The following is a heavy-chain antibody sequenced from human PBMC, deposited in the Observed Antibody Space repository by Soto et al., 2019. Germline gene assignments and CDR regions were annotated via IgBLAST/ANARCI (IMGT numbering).Heavy chain of an antibody. D-gene: IGHD1-26*01. Sequence: GGSLRLSCAASGFTFSSYAMSWVRQAPGKGLEWVSAISVSGGSTYYADSVKGRFTISRDNSKNTLYLQMNSLRAEDTAVYYCAKDQDGSYYYGMDVWGQGTTVTVSS. CDR1: GFTFSSYA. CDR2: ISVSGGST. CDR3: AKDQDGSYYYGMDV. J-gene: IGHJ6*02. V-gene: IGHV3-23*01.